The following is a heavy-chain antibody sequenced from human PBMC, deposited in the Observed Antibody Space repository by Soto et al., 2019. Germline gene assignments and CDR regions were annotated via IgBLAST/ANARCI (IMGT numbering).Heavy chain of an antibody. J-gene: IGHJ5*02. D-gene: IGHD3-3*01. CDR2: IYYSGST. Sequence: QVQLQESGPGLVKPSQTLSLTCTVSGGSISSGDYYWSWIRQPPGKGLEWIGYIYYSGSTYYNPSLKSRVTISVDTSKNQFSLKLSSVTAADTAVYYCARGGPGIITIFGVVPNWFDPWGQGTLVTVSS. V-gene: IGHV4-30-4*01. CDR3: ARGGPGIITIFGVVPNWFDP. CDR1: GGSISSGDYY.